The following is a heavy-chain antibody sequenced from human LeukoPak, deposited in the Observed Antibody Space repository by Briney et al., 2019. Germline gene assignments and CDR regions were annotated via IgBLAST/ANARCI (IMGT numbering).Heavy chain of an antibody. V-gene: IGHV4-31*03. CDR2: MHYNGTA. CDR3: ARDLVEWEAPPH. D-gene: IGHD1-26*01. Sequence: SETLSLTCTVSGDSLTSGAYYWSWIRQHPGRGLEWIGYMHYNGTAYYNPSLKSRATISLDTSKNQISLRLTSVTAADTAVYYCARDLVEWEAPPHWGQGTLVTVSS. J-gene: IGHJ4*02. CDR1: GDSLTSGAYY.